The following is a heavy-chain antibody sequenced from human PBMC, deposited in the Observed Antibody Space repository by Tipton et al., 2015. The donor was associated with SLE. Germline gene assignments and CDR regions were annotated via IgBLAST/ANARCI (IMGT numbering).Heavy chain of an antibody. V-gene: IGHV1-46*01. CDR2: INPSGGST. CDR3: ARDGYCSGGSCYINYYMDV. CDR1: GYTFTSYD. Sequence: QLVQSGAEVKKPGASVKVSCKASGYTFTSYDINWVRQATGQGLEWMGIINPSGGSTSYAQKFQGRVTMTRDTSTSTVYMELSSLGSEDTAVYYCARDGYCSGGSCYINYYMDVWGKGTTVTVSS. D-gene: IGHD2-15*01. J-gene: IGHJ6*03.